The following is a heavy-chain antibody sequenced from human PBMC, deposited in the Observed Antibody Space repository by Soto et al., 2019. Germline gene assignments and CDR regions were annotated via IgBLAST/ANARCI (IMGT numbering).Heavy chain of an antibody. D-gene: IGHD1-26*01. CDR2: ISGSGGST. J-gene: IGHJ4*02. CDR1: GFTFSSYV. Sequence: EVQLLESGGGLVQPGGSLRLSCAASGFTFSSYVMSWVRQAPGKGLEWVSAISGSGGSTYYADSVKGRFTISRDNSKNALYLQMNSLRAEDTAVYYCAKIYRGATRPHCFDYWGQGPLVTVSS. CDR3: AKIYRGATRPHCFDY. V-gene: IGHV3-23*01.